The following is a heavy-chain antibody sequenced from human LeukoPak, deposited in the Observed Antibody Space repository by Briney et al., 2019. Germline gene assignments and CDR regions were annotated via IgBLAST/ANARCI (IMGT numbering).Heavy chain of an antibody. D-gene: IGHD3-22*01. Sequence: PSETLSLTCTVSGGSISSSSYYWGWIRQPPGKGLEWIGSIYYSGSTYYNPSLKSRVTISVDTSKNQFSLKLSSVTAADTAVYYCARERPSWLYDSSGRQLFGFDPWGQGTLVTVSS. V-gene: IGHV4-39*07. CDR3: ARERPSWLYDSSGRQLFGFDP. CDR2: IYYSGST. CDR1: GGSISSSSYY. J-gene: IGHJ5*02.